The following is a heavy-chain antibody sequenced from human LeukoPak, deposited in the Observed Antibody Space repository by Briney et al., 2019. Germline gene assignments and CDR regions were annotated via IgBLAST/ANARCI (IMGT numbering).Heavy chain of an antibody. V-gene: IGHV3-53*01. Sequence: TGGSLRLSCAASGFTVGSSYMGWVRQAPGKGLDWVSVIYSGGSTYYADSMKGRFTLSRDNSKNTLYLQMNSLRAEDTAVYYCARLSGSYYEADYWGQGTLVTVSS. J-gene: IGHJ4*02. D-gene: IGHD1-26*01. CDR1: GFTVGSSY. CDR2: IYSGGST. CDR3: ARLSGSYYEADY.